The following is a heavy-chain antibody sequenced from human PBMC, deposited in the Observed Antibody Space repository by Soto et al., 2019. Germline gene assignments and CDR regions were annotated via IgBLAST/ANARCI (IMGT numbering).Heavy chain of an antibody. CDR1: GGAISSDGYS. Sequence: QLQLQESGSGLVKPSQTLSLTCAVSGGAISSDGYSWSWIRQPPGMGLEWIGYIYHSGSPHYNPSLKSRVTISVDGSRNQFSLNLRSVTAADTAVYYCASGPVAVGIWNWFDPWGQGTLVTVSS. CDR3: ASGPVAVGIWNWFDP. J-gene: IGHJ5*02. D-gene: IGHD3-3*01. CDR2: IYHSGSP. V-gene: IGHV4-30-2*01.